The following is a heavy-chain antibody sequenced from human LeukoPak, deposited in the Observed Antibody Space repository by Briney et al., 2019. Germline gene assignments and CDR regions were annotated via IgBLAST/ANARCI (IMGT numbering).Heavy chain of an antibody. J-gene: IGHJ4*02. V-gene: IGHV3-7*02. D-gene: IGHD3-22*01. CDR3: ARKHYYDSSGFFPPMDY. CDR1: GFSFRSYW. Sequence: GGSLRLSCAASGFSFRSYWMSWVRQAPGKGLEWVANIKQDGSDKYYVDSVKGRFTISRDNSKNTLYLQMNSLRAEDTAVYYCARKHYYDSSGFFPPMDYWGQGTLVTVSS. CDR2: IKQDGSDK.